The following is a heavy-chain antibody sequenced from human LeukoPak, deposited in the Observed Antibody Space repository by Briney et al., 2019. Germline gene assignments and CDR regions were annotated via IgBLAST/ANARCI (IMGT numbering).Heavy chain of an antibody. CDR3: ARPPLRYFDWLIDY. V-gene: IGHV3-7*01. Sequence: GGSLRLSCAASGFTFSLYSMTWVRQAAGKGLEWVANINEDGSEQYYVDSVKGRFTISRDNAKSLLYLQMSSLRAEDTAVYYCARPPLRYFDWLIDYWGQGTLVTVS. CDR1: GFTFSLYS. J-gene: IGHJ4*02. D-gene: IGHD3-9*01. CDR2: INEDGSEQ.